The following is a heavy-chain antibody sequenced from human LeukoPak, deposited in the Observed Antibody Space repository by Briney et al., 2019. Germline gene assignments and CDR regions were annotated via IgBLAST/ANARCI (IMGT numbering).Heavy chain of an antibody. V-gene: IGHV3-74*01. Sequence: GGSLRLSCAASGFTFSRYWMHWVRQAPGRGLVWVSRINTDGSRTTYADSVKGRFTISRDNAENTVYLQMNSLRAEDTAVYYCARVALGSYNWFDPWGQGTLVTVSS. CDR1: GFTFSRYW. CDR3: ARVALGSYNWFDP. CDR2: INTDGSRT. J-gene: IGHJ5*02. D-gene: IGHD3-10*01.